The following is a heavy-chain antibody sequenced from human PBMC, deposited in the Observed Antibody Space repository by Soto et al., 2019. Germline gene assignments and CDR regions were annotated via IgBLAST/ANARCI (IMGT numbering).Heavy chain of an antibody. J-gene: IGHJ5*02. CDR3: TRDTRTRISWFDP. V-gene: IGHV3-49*03. CDR1: GFTFGDYA. Sequence: PGGSLRLSCTASGFTFGDYAMSWFRQAPGKGLEWVGFIRSKAYGGTTEYAASVKGRFTILRDDSKSIAYLQMNSLKTEDTAVYYCTRDTRTRISWFDPWGQGTLVTVSS. D-gene: IGHD2-15*01. CDR2: IRSKAYGGTT.